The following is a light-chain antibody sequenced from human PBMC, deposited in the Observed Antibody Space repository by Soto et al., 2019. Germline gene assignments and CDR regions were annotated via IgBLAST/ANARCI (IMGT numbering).Light chain of an antibody. CDR1: SSNIGNNY. Sequence: QSVLTQPPSVSAAPGQRVTISCSGSSSNIGNNYVSWYQQLPGTAPKLLIYDNNKRPSGIPDRFSGSTSGTSATLAIAGLKTGDEADYYCDSGNNSLSVVLFGGGTKVPAL. CDR2: DNN. V-gene: IGLV1-51*01. CDR3: DSGNNSLSVVL. J-gene: IGLJ2*01.